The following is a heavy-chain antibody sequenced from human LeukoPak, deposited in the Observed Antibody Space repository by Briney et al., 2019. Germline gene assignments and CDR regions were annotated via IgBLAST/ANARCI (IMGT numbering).Heavy chain of an antibody. CDR1: GFTFSDYY. CDR3: ARDLSYYYDSSGYYFDY. V-gene: IGHV3-11*06. Sequence: GGSQRLSCAASGFTFSDYYMSWIRQAPGKGLEWVSYISSSSSYTNYADSVKGRFIISRDNAKNSLYLQMNSLRAEDTAVYYCARDLSYYYDSSGYYFDYWGQGTLVTVSS. D-gene: IGHD3-22*01. J-gene: IGHJ4*02. CDR2: ISSSSSYT.